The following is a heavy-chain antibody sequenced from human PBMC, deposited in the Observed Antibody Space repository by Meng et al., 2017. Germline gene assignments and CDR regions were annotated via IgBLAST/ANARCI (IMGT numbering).Heavy chain of an antibody. Sequence: TLKGSGPTLLKPPQTLTLTCTFSGVSLSTSGVGVGWIRQPPGKALEWLALIYWDDDKRYSPSLKSRLTITKDTSKNQVVLTMTNMDPVDTATYYCAHCLYSSSCDYWGQGTLVTVSS. CDR1: GVSLSTSGVG. CDR3: AHCLYSSSCDY. V-gene: IGHV2-5*02. J-gene: IGHJ4*02. CDR2: IYWDDDK. D-gene: IGHD6-13*01.